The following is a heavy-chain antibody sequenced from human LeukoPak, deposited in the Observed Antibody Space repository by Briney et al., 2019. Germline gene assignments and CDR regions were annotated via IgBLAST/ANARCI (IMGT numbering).Heavy chain of an antibody. CDR1: GGSISGYY. D-gene: IGHD2-2*01. V-gene: IGHV4-59*12. Sequence: PSETLSLTCTVSGGSISGYYWSWIRQPPGKGLEWIGYIYHSGSTYYNPSLKSRVTISVGRSKNQFSLKLSSVTAADTAVYYCARDRRYCSSTSCYGHGWFDPWGQGTLVTVSS. CDR3: ARDRRYCSSTSCYGHGWFDP. CDR2: IYHSGST. J-gene: IGHJ5*02.